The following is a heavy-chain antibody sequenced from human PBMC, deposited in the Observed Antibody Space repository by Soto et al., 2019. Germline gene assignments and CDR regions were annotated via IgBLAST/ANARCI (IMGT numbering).Heavy chain of an antibody. J-gene: IGHJ4*02. CDR3: ARDQGRGYSYGFDY. D-gene: IGHD5-18*01. CDR2: IWYDGSNK. CDR1: GFTFSSYG. V-gene: IGHV3-33*01. Sequence: QVQLVESGGGVVQPGRSLRLSCAASGFTFSSYGMHWVRQAPGKGLEWVAVIWYDGSNKYYADSVKGRFTISRDNSKNTLYLKMNSLRAEDTAVYYCARDQGRGYSYGFDYWGQGTLVTVSS.